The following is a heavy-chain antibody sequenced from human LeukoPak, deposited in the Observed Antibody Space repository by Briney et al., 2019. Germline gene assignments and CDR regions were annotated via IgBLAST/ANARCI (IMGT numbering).Heavy chain of an antibody. CDR3: ARPGDLGFSSSWYVY. CDR2: IYYSGHTT. D-gene: IGHD6-13*01. CDR1: GGSISSSLYC. J-gene: IGHJ4*02. V-gene: IGHV4-39*01. Sequence: SETLSLTCTVSGGSISSSLYCWGWIRQPPGKGLEWIGSIYYSGHTTYYNPSLKSRVTISVDTSKNQFSLKLSSVTAADTAVYYCARPGDLGFSSSWYVYWGLGTLVTVSS.